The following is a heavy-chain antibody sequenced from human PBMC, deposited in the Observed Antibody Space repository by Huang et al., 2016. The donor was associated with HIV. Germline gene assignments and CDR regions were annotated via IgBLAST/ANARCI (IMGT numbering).Heavy chain of an antibody. CDR3: ARKFSSTWYRAFDL. J-gene: IGHJ3*01. CDR1: GYSFNTYG. Sequence: EVQLVQSGAEVKKPGESLKISCQGSGYSFNTYGIAWVRQMPGKGPEWMGIIYPGDSNSRYSPAFQGQGTISADKSIDTAYLQWRSLKASDAAMYYCARKFSSTWYRAFDLWGQGTMVTVSS. CDR2: IYPGDSNS. V-gene: IGHV5-51*01. D-gene: IGHD6-13*01.